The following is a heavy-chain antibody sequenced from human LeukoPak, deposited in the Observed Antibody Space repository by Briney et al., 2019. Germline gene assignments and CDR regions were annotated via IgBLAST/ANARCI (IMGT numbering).Heavy chain of an antibody. V-gene: IGHV3-30-3*01. J-gene: IGHJ1*01. CDR2: ISYDGSNK. D-gene: IGHD3-22*01. Sequence: GGSLRLSCAASGFTFSSYAMHWVRQAPGKGLEWVAVISYDGSNKYYADSVKGRFTISRDNSKNTLYLQMNSLRAEDTAVYYCARGARYYYDSSGEGPYFQHWGQGTLVTVSS. CDR1: GFTFSSYA. CDR3: ARGARYYYDSSGEGPYFQH.